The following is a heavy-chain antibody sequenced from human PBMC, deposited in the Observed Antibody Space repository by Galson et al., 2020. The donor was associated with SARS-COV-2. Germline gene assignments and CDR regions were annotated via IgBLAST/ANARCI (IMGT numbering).Heavy chain of an antibody. Sequence: AGGSLRLSCAASGFTFSDYYMSWIRQAPGKGLEWVSYISSSGSSMYYADSVKGRFTISRDNAKNSLYLQMNSLRAEDAAVYYCASLGIAATGTSEFDYWGQGTLVTVSS. CDR1: GFTFSDYY. J-gene: IGHJ4*02. V-gene: IGHV3-11*01. CDR2: ISSSGSSM. CDR3: ASLGIAATGTSEFDY. D-gene: IGHD6-13*01.